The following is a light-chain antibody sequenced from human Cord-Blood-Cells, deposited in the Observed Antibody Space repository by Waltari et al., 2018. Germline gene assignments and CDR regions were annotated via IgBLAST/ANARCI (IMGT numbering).Light chain of an antibody. V-gene: IGKV1-39*01. CDR1: QSISSY. J-gene: IGKJ1*01. CDR2: AAS. Sequence: DIQMTQSPSSLSASVGDRVTITCRASQSISSYLNWYQQKPGKAPKRLIYAASSLQSGVPSRFSGSGSGTDFTLTSSSLQPEDFATYYCQQSYSTPQTFGQGTKVEIK. CDR3: QQSYSTPQT.